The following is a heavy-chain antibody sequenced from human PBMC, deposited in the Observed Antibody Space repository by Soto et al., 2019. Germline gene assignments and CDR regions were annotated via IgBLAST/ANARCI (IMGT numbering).Heavy chain of an antibody. Sequence: SETLSLTCAVYGGSFSGYYWSWIRQPPGKGLEWIGEINHSGSTNYNPSLKSRVTISVDTSKNQFSLKLSSVTAADTAVYYCATGNPGDIVVVPAAISELGWFDPWGQGTLVTVSS. J-gene: IGHJ5*02. D-gene: IGHD2-2*01. CDR1: GGSFSGYY. CDR3: ATGNPGDIVVVPAAISELGWFDP. CDR2: INHSGST. V-gene: IGHV4-34*01.